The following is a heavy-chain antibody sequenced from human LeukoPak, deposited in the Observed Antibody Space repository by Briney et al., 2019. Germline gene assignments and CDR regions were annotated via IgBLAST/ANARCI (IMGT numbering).Heavy chain of an antibody. V-gene: IGHV1-46*01. CDR3: ARGGYGDYYYYGMDV. J-gene: IGHJ6*02. Sequence: ASVKVSCKASGYTFTSYYMHWVRQAPGQGLEWMGIINPSGGSTSYAQKFQGRVTMTRNTSISTAYMELSSLRSEDTAMYYCARGGYGDYYYYGMDVWGQGTTVTVSS. D-gene: IGHD4-17*01. CDR2: INPSGGST. CDR1: GYTFTSYY.